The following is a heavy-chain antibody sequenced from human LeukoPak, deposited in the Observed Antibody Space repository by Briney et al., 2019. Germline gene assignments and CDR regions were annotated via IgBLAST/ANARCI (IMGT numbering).Heavy chain of an antibody. CDR2: ISGSGGST. CDR1: GFTFSSYA. Sequence: GSLRLSCAASGFTFSSYAMSWVRQAPGKGLEWVSAISGSGGSTYYGDSVKGRFTISRDNSKSTLYLQMNSLRAEDTAVYYCARDKAWSCGGDCYSFNYWGQGTLVTVSS. J-gene: IGHJ4*02. CDR3: ARDKAWSCGGDCYSFNY. V-gene: IGHV3-23*01. D-gene: IGHD2-21*01.